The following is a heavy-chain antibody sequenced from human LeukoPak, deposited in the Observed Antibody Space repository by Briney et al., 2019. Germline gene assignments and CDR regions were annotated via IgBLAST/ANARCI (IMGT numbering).Heavy chain of an antibody. CDR3: ARPLKYYYGSETYFWFDP. D-gene: IGHD3-10*01. Sequence: GGSLRLSCAASGFTFSSYSMNWVRQAPGRGLEWVANINQDGSEKYYVDSVKGRFTISRDNAKNSLYLQMNSLRAEDAAVYYCARPLKYYYGSETYFWFDPWGQGTLVTVSS. CDR1: GFTFSSYS. V-gene: IGHV3-7*01. CDR2: INQDGSEK. J-gene: IGHJ5*02.